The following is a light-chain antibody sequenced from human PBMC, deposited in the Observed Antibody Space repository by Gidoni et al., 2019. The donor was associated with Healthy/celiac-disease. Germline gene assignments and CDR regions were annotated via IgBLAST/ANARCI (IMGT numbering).Light chain of an antibody. Sequence: IQMTQSPSSLSASVGDRVTITCRAGQSVSKYLSWYQQQPGQAPKLLIYGASSLQSGVPSRFSASGSGTDFTLTLSSLQPEDFATYDCQQTYTSPLYTFGQGTKLEIK. CDR1: QSVSKY. CDR3: QQTYTSPLYT. J-gene: IGKJ2*01. V-gene: IGKV1-39*01. CDR2: GAS.